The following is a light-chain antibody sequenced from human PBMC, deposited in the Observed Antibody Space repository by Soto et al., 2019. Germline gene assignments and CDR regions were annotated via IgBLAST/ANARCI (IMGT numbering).Light chain of an antibody. CDR2: TAS. V-gene: IGKV1-9*01. J-gene: IGKJ5*01. CDR3: LQYDSYPVT. Sequence: IRWTRLPSSRSSSLGDGATITGGAIKGSSSYLAWYQQKPGQAPKLLIYTASTLPSGVPSRFSGSGSGTEFTLTISSLQSEDFATYYCLQYDSYPVTFGQGTRLDIK. CDR1: KGSSSY.